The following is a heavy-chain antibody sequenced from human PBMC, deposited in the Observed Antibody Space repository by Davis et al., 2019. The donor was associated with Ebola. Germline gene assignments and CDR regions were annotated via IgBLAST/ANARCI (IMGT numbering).Heavy chain of an antibody. D-gene: IGHD3-22*01. CDR2: IIPILGIA. Sequence: AASVKVSCKASGGTFSSYAISWVRQAPGQGLEWMGRIIPILGIANYAQKFQGRVTITADESTSTAYMELSSLRSEDTAVYYCAREWLGWFDPWGQGTLVTVSS. CDR1: GGTFSSYA. V-gene: IGHV1-69*04. J-gene: IGHJ5*02. CDR3: AREWLGWFDP.